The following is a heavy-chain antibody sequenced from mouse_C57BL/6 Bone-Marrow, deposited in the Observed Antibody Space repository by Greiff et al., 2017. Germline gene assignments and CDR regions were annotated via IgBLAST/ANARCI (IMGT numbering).Heavy chain of an antibody. CDR3: ALLRYWYFYV. V-gene: IGHV1-72*01. CDR1: GYTFTSYW. Sequence: QVQLQQPGAELVKPGASVKLSCKASGYTFTSYWMHWVKQRPGRGLEWIGRIDPKSGGTKYNEKFKSKATLTVDKPSSTAYLQLSSLTTEDSAVYYCALLRYWYFYVCGTGTTVTVSS. CDR2: IDPKSGGT. J-gene: IGHJ1*03. D-gene: IGHD1-1*01.